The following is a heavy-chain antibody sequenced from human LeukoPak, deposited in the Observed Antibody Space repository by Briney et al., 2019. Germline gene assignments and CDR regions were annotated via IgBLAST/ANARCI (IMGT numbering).Heavy chain of an antibody. CDR1: GYTFSSYW. CDR2: IYPDDSDT. CDR3: ARLAYCSNDVCYSNYYYSMDV. V-gene: IGHV5-51*01. D-gene: IGHD2-8*01. J-gene: IGHJ6*03. Sequence: GESLKISCKGSGYTFSSYWIGWVRQMPGKGPEWMGIIYPDDSDTRYSPSFQGQVTISADKSISTAYLQWSSLKASDTAMYYCARLAYCSNDVCYSNYYYSMDVWGKGTTVTVS.